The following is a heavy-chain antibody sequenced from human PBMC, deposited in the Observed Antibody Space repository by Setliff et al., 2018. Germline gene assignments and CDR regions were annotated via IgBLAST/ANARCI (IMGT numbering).Heavy chain of an antibody. Sequence: GESLTISCKGSGYSFTSYWIGWVRQMPGKGLEWMGIIYPGXSDTRYSPXXQGQVTISADKSISTAYLQWSSLKASDTAMYYCARQAVAGNDAFDIWGQGTMVTVSS. CDR3: ARQAVAGNDAFDI. D-gene: IGHD6-19*01. CDR2: IYPGXSDT. CDR1: GYSFTSYW. J-gene: IGHJ3*02. V-gene: IGHV5-51*01.